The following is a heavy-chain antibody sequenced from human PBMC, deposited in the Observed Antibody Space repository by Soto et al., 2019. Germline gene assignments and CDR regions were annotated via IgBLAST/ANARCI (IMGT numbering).Heavy chain of an antibody. D-gene: IGHD1-1*01. CDR2: ISSSSSTI. CDR1: GFTFSSYS. V-gene: IGHV3-48*01. CDR3: ARMGTDWNPRRNNYYYYHMDV. J-gene: IGHJ6*03. Sequence: GGSLRLSCAASGFTFSSYSMNWVRQAPGKGLEWVSYISSSSSTIYYADSVKGRLTISRDNAKNSLYLQMNSLRAEDTAVYYCARMGTDWNPRRNNYYYYHMDVWGKGTTVTVSS.